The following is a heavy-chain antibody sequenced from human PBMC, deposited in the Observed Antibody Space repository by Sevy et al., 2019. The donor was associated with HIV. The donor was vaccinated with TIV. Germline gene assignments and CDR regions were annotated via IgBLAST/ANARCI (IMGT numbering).Heavy chain of an antibody. V-gene: IGHV3-11*01. J-gene: IGHJ3*02. CDR1: IFNLRDYD. D-gene: IGHD5-18*01. CDR3: ARGSGYLSAFDI. CDR2: RSSSGETI. Sequence: GGSLRLACTGSIFNLRDYDMIWIRRAPGKGLEWVSYRSSSGETIDYADSVKGRFTISRDKAKKSVDLQMNSLRAEDTAVYYCARGSGYLSAFDIWGQGAMVTVSS.